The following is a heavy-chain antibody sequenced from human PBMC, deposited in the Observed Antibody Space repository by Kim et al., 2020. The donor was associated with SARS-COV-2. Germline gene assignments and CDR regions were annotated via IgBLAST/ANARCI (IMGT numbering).Heavy chain of an antibody. Sequence: YAASVRGRFTISRDDSKSIAYLQMNSLKTEDTAVYYCTSSYYGSRRIVDYWGQGTLVTVSS. D-gene: IGHD3-10*01. J-gene: IGHJ4*02. V-gene: IGHV3-49*02. CDR3: TSSYYGSRRIVDY.